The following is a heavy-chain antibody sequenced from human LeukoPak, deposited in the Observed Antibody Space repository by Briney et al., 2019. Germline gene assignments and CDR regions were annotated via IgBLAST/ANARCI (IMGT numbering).Heavy chain of an antibody. CDR3: ARDDGSYSRSPGFDN. V-gene: IGHV3-74*01. J-gene: IGHJ4*02. CDR2: MNGDGSST. CDR1: GFPFSSYW. D-gene: IGHD1-26*01. Sequence: GGSLRLSCAASGFPFSSYWMHWVRQAPGKGLVWVSRMNGDGSSTRYADSVKGRFTISRDNAKNSLYLQMNSLRAEDTAVYYCARDDGSYSRSPGFDNWGQGTLVTVSS.